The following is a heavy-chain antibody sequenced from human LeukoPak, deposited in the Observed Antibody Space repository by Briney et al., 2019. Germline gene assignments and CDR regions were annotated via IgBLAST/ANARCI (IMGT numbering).Heavy chain of an antibody. D-gene: IGHD1-26*01. V-gene: IGHV3-21*01. CDR1: GFTFSSYS. J-gene: IGHJ5*02. Sequence: GGSLRLSCAASGFTFSSYSMNWVRQAPGKGLEWVSSISSSSYIYYADSVKGRFTISRDNAKNSLYLQMNSLRAEDTAVYYCARDRSGSSCDPWGQGTLVTVSS. CDR2: ISSSSYI. CDR3: ARDRSGSSCDP.